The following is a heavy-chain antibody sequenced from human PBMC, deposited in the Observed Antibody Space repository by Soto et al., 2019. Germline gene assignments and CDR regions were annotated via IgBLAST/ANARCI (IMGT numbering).Heavy chain of an antibody. Sequence: ETLSLTCAVYGGSFSGYYWNWIRQPPGKGLEWVSTIDNSGGITYYADSVKGRFTISRDNSKNTLYLQMNSLRAEDTAVYYCAKGGYNYGFLFDCWGQGTLVTVSS. CDR1: GGSFSGYY. CDR3: AKGGYNYGFLFDC. J-gene: IGHJ4*02. D-gene: IGHD5-18*01. V-gene: IGHV3-23*05. CDR2: IDNSGGIT.